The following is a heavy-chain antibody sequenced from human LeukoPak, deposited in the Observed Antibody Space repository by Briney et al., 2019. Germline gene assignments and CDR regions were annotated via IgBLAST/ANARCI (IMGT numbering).Heavy chain of an antibody. CDR1: GGSMNSYY. D-gene: IGHD3-9*01. CDR2: IYYSGST. CDR3: ARHVWLQPFDY. J-gene: IGHJ4*02. V-gene: IGHV4-59*08. Sequence: SETLSLTCSISGGSMNSYYWSWIRQSPGKGLEWIGYIYYSGSTNYNPSLKSRVTISVDTSKNQFSLKLSSVTATDTAVYYCARHVWLQPFDYWGQGSLVSVSS.